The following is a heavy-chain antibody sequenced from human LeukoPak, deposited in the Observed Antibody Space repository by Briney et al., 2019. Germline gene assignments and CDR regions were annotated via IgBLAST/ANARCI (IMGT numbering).Heavy chain of an antibody. CDR1: GFTVGSNY. CDR2: IKQDGSEK. CDR3: ARCRRPYYMDV. V-gene: IGHV3-7*01. Sequence: GGSLRLSCAASGFTVGSNYMSWVRQAPGKGLEWVANIKQDGSEKYYVDSVKGRFTISRDNAKNSLYLQMNSLRAEDTAVYYCARCRRPYYMDVWGKGTTVTVSS. J-gene: IGHJ6*03.